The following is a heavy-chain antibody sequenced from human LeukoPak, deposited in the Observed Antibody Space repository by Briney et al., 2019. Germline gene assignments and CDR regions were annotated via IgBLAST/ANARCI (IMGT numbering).Heavy chain of an antibody. CDR3: TRNSGWYGLS. D-gene: IGHD6-19*01. CDR2: ISYDGSNK. Sequence: GGSLRLSCAASGFTFSSYGMHWVRQAPGKGLEWVAVISYDGSNKYYADSVKGRFTISRDNSNNTLFLHLNSLRGEDTAVYYCTRNSGWYGLSWGQGTLVTVSS. V-gene: IGHV3-30*03. J-gene: IGHJ1*01. CDR1: GFTFSSYG.